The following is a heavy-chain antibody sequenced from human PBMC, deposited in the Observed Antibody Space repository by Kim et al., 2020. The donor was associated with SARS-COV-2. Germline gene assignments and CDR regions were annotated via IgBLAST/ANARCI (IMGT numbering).Heavy chain of an antibody. CDR2: IIPIFGTA. CDR3: ARARRITIFGVVSIYYYGMDF. D-gene: IGHD3-3*01. Sequence: SVKVSCKASGGTFSSYAISWVRQAPGQGLEWMGGIIPIFGTANYAQKFQGRVTITADESTSTAYMELSSLRSEDTAVYYCARARRITIFGVVSIYYYGMDFWGQGTTVTVSS. V-gene: IGHV1-69*13. CDR1: GGTFSSYA. J-gene: IGHJ6*02.